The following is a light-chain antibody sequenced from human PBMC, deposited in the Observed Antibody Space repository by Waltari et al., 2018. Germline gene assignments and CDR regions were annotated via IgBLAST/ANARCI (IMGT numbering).Light chain of an antibody. CDR1: QMIDINF. J-gene: IGKJ3*01. CDR3: QEFGTSPRIT. CDR2: AAS. Sequence: EIVLTQSPGTLSLSPGERATLSCRASQMIDINFLAGYQQRPGQAPRLLIYAASRRATGIPVRFSGSGSGTDFTLTISRLEPEDFAVYYCQEFGTSPRITFGPGTKVDI. V-gene: IGKV3-20*01.